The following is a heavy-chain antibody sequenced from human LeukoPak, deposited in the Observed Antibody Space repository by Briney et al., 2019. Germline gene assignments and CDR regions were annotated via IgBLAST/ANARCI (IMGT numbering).Heavy chain of an antibody. CDR3: ARVLRYFDWDRFDY. J-gene: IGHJ4*02. V-gene: IGHV4-30-4*01. D-gene: IGHD3-9*01. CDR1: GGSISSGDYY. Sequence: SETLSLTCTVSGGSISSGDYYWRWIRQPPGKGLEWIGYIYYSGSTYYNPSLKSRVTISVDTSKNQFSLKLSSVTAADTAVYYCARVLRYFDWDRFDYWGQGTLVTVSS. CDR2: IYYSGST.